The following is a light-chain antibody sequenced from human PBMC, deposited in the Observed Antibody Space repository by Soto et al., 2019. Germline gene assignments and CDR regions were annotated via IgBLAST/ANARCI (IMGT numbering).Light chain of an antibody. CDR3: SSYTSSSTRV. V-gene: IGLV2-14*01. CDR2: DVS. Sequence: QSALTQPASVSGSPGQSITISCTGTSSDVGGYNYVSWYQQHPGKAPKLMIYDVSNRPSGVSNRFSGSKSGNTASLTISGRQAEDEADYYCSSYTSSSTRVLGTGTKLTVL. CDR1: SSDVGGYNY. J-gene: IGLJ1*01.